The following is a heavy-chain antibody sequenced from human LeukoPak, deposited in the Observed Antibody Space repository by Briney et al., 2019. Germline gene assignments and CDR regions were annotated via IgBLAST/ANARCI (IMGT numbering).Heavy chain of an antibody. CDR3: AKDIGIAVAGTGNFDY. CDR2: ISWDGGST. V-gene: IGHV3-43*01. D-gene: IGHD6-19*01. J-gene: IGHJ4*02. CDR1: GFTFDDYT. Sequence: GSLRLSCAASGFTFDDYTMHWVRQAPGKGLEWVSLISWDGGSTYYADSVKGRFTISRDNSKNSLYLQMNSLRTEDTALYYCAKDIGIAVAGTGNFDYWGQGTLVTVSS.